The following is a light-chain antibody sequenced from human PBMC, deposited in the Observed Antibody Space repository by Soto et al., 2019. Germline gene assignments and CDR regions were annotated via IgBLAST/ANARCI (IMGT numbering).Light chain of an antibody. CDR1: NSNIGSHT. V-gene: IGLV1-44*01. CDR2: DNN. CDR3: ATWDGSLPAEV. J-gene: IGLJ2*01. Sequence: QSVLTQPPSASGTPGQRVTISCSGSNSNIGSHTVNWYQQLPGTAPKLLIYDNNKRPSGIPDRFSGSKSGTSGTLDITGLQTGDEADYYCATWDGSLPAEVFGGGTQLTVL.